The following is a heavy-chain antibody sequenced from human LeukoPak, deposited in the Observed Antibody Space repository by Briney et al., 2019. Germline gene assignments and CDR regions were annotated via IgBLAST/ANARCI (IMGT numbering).Heavy chain of an antibody. CDR2: TNPNSGGT. J-gene: IGHJ4*02. CDR3: PSVYSSGWFWDY. V-gene: IGHV1-2*02. D-gene: IGHD6-19*01. CDR1: GYTFTGYY. Sequence: ASVKVSCKASGYTFTGYYMHWVRQAPGQGLEWMGWTNPNSGGTNYAQKFQGRVTMTRDTSISTAYMELSNLRSDDTAVYYCPSVYSSGWFWDYWGQGTLVTVSS.